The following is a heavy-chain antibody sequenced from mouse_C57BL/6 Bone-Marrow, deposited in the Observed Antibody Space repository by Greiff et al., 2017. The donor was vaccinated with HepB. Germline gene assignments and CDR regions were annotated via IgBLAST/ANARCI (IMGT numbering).Heavy chain of an antibody. Sequence: QVQLQQSGAELARPGASVKLSCKASGYTFTSYGISWVKQSTGQGLEWIGEIYPRSGNTYYNEKFKGKATLTADKSSSTAYMELRSLTSEDSAVYFCARGGYYGSGPMDYWGQGTSVTVSS. D-gene: IGHD1-1*01. J-gene: IGHJ4*01. CDR3: ARGGYYGSGPMDY. CDR2: IYPRSGNT. CDR1: GYTFTSYG. V-gene: IGHV1-81*01.